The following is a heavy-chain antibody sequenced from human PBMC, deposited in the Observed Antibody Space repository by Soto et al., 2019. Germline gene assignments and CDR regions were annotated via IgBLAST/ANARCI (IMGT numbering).Heavy chain of an antibody. CDR1: GFTFSSYS. CDR2: ISSSSSTI. J-gene: IGHJ3*02. Sequence: GESLKISCAASGFTFSSYSMNWVRQAPGKGLEWVSYISSSSSTIYYADSVKGRFTISRDNAKNSLYLQMNSLRAEDTAVYYCAGGGPRDAFDIWGQGTMVTVSS. CDR3: AGGGPRDAFDI. V-gene: IGHV3-48*04.